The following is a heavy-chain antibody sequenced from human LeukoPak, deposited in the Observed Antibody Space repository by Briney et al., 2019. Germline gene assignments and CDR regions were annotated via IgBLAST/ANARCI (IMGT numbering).Heavy chain of an antibody. D-gene: IGHD3-3*01. Sequence: GGSLRLSCAASGFTFSDYYMSWSRQAPGKGLEWVSYISSSGSTIYYADSVKGRFTISRDNAKNSLYLQMNSLRAEDTAVYYCARDTSGITIFGVVTAAYGMDVWGQGTTVTVSS. J-gene: IGHJ6*02. V-gene: IGHV3-11*01. CDR1: GFTFSDYY. CDR2: ISSSGSTI. CDR3: ARDTSGITIFGVVTAAYGMDV.